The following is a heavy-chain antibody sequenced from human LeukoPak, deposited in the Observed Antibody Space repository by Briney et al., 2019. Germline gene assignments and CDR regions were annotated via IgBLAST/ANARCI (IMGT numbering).Heavy chain of an antibody. CDR2: IYYSGST. CDR1: GGSISSYY. CDR3: ARLITFGGVIGYFDY. V-gene: IGHV4-59*12. J-gene: IGHJ4*02. D-gene: IGHD3-16*02. Sequence: SETLSLTCTVSGGSISSYYWSWIRQPPGKGLEWIGYIYYSGSTNYNPSLKSRVSISVDTSKNQFSLKLSSVTAADTAVYYCARLITFGGVIGYFDYWGQGTLVTVSS.